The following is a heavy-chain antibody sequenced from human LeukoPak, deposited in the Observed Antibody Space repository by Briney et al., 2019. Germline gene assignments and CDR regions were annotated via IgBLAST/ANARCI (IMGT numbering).Heavy chain of an antibody. J-gene: IGHJ6*02. CDR3: AKDSGDYYYYGMDV. CDR2: ISSSSSYI. CDR1: GFTFSSDS. V-gene: IGHV3-21*04. Sequence: GGSLRLSCAASGFTFSSDSMNWVRQAPRQGLEWVSSISSSSSYIYYADSVKGRFTISRDNAKNSLYLQMNSLRAEDTALYYCAKDSGDYYYYGMDVWGQGTTVTVSS.